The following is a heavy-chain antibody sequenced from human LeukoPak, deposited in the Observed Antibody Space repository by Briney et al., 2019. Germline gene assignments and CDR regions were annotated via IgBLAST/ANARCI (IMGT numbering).Heavy chain of an antibody. Sequence: GGSLRLSCAASGFSFNNYAMGWVRQAPGKGLEWVSIIIASSGSTFYADSVKGRFTISGDNSKNTLYLQMNSLRVEDTAVYYCVKGGYDFVEVAYFDFWGQGTLVTVSS. CDR3: VKGGYDFVEVAYFDF. D-gene: IGHD5-12*01. CDR2: IIASSGST. J-gene: IGHJ4*02. V-gene: IGHV3-23*01. CDR1: GFSFNNYA.